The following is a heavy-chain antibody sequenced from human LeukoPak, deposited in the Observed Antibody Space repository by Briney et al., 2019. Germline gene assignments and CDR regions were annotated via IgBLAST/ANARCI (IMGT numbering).Heavy chain of an antibody. CDR3: ATRSLISPY. V-gene: IGHV3-53*01. Sequence: SGGSLRLSCAASGFAVSHNYMSWGRQAPGKGLEWVSCIYSGGSTDYADSVKGRFTISRDNSRNTLYLQMNSLRAEDTAVYYCATRSLISPYWGQGTLVTVSS. CDR1: GFAVSHNY. CDR2: IYSGGST. J-gene: IGHJ4*02. D-gene: IGHD3-3*02.